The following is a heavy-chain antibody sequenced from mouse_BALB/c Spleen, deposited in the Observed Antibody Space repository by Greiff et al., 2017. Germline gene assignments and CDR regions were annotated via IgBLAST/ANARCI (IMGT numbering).Heavy chain of an antibody. CDR1: GFTFSDYY. CDR2: ISSGGSYT. D-gene: IGHD2-14*01. CDR3: ARHRYEGDYYAMDY. J-gene: IGHJ4*01. V-gene: IGHV5-4*02. Sequence: EVKLVESGGGLVKPGGSLKLSCAASGFTFSDYYMYWVRQTPEKRLEWVATISSGGSYTYYPDSVKGRFTISRDNAKNTLYLQMSSLRSEDTAMYYCARHRYEGDYYAMDYWGQGTSVTVSS.